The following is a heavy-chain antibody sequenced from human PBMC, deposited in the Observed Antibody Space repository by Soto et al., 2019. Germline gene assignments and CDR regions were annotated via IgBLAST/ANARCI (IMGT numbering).Heavy chain of an antibody. Sequence: SETLSLTCTVSGGSISSSSYYWGWIRQPPGKGLEWIGSIYYSGSTYYNPSLKSRVTISVDTSKNQFSLKLSSVTAADTAVYYCARGSYSSGFFDYWGQGTLVTVSS. D-gene: IGHD6-19*01. CDR1: GGSISSSSYY. CDR2: IYYSGST. J-gene: IGHJ4*02. V-gene: IGHV4-39*01. CDR3: ARGSYSSGFFDY.